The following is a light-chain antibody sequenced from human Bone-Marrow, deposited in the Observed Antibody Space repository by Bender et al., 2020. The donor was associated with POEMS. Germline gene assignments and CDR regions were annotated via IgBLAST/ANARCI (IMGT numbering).Light chain of an antibody. J-gene: IGLJ2*01. Sequence: QSALTQPASVSGSPGQSIIMSCTGTSSDVGNYNLVSWYQQHPGKAPKLIIYEGDKRPSETSSRFSGSKSANTASLTISGLQADDEADYYCSSFTANSLVFGGGTKVTVL. CDR2: EGD. CDR1: SSDVGNYNL. CDR3: SSFTANSLV. V-gene: IGLV2-14*02.